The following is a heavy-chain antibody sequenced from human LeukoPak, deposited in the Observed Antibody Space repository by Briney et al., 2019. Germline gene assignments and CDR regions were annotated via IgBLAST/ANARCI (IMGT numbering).Heavy chain of an antibody. CDR2: MNRDGSEI. D-gene: IGHD5/OR15-5a*01. Sequence: PGGSLRLSCAASGFIFSFYWMSWVRQAPGKGLEWVANMNRDGSEINYVDSVRGRFTISRDNAKNSVYLQMNSLRAEDTAVYFCVRDLGFSTFDNWGQGTLVTVSS. J-gene: IGHJ4*02. V-gene: IGHV3-7*01. CDR1: GFIFSFYW. CDR3: VRDLGFSTFDN.